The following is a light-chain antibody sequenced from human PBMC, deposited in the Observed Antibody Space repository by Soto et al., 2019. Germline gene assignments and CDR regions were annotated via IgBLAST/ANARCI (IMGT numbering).Light chain of an antibody. J-gene: IGKJ2*01. CDR2: VAS. Sequence: EIVMTQSPATLSVSPGERATLSCRASQSVSSNLAWYQQKPGQAPRLLIYVASTRATGIPARFSGSGSGTEFTLTISSLQSEDFAVYYCQQYNNWPFMYTFGQGTKLEIK. V-gene: IGKV3-15*01. CDR1: QSVSSN. CDR3: QQYNNWPFMYT.